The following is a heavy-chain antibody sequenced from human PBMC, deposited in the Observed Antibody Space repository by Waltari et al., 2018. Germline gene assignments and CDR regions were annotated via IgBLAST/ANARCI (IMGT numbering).Heavy chain of an antibody. CDR1: SGSLTGYH. J-gene: IGHJ6*03. V-gene: IGHV4-34*01. CDR3: ARGHPFTIVSPRYYYYYYMDV. Sequence: QVHLQQWGAGLLKPSETLSLTCGVYSGSLTGYHWNWIRQAPGKGLEWIGDINHSGKPDYNPSLASRVTISADTSNNQCSLHLTSVTAADTAVYYCARGHPFTIVSPRYYYYYYMDVWDKGTAVTVSS. D-gene: IGHD3-3*01. CDR2: INHSGKP.